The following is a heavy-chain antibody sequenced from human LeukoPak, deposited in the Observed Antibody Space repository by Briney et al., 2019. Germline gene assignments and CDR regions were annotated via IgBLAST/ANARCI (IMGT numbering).Heavy chain of an antibody. Sequence: KPSETLPLTCTVSGGSISSSSYYWGWIRQPPGKGLEWIGSIYYSGSTYYNPSLKSRVTISVDTSKNQFSLKLSSVTAADTAVYYCARGLMDVWGKGTTVTVSS. V-gene: IGHV4-39*07. CDR3: ARGLMDV. J-gene: IGHJ6*04. CDR1: GGSISSSSYY. CDR2: IYYSGST.